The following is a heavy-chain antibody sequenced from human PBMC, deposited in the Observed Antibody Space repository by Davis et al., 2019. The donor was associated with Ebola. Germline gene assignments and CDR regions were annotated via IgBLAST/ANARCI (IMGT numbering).Heavy chain of an antibody. Sequence: PGGSLRLSCAASGFTFSNAWMSWVRQAPGKGLEWVGRIKSKTDGGTTDYAAPVKGRFTISRDDSKNTLDLQMNSLKTEDTAVYYCTTARRDSSGWIDSWGQGTLVTVSS. CDR3: TTARRDSSGWIDS. D-gene: IGHD6-19*01. CDR1: GFTFSNAW. CDR2: IKSKTDGGTT. V-gene: IGHV3-15*01. J-gene: IGHJ4*02.